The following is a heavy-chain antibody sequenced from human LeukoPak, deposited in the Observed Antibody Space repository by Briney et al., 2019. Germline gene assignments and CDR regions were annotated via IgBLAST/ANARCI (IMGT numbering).Heavy chain of an antibody. CDR3: ARADTAMVTIDY. CDR1: AGSFSGYY. J-gene: IGHJ4*02. D-gene: IGHD5-18*01. CDR2: INHSGST. V-gene: IGHV4-34*01. Sequence: SETLSLTCAVYAGSFSGYYWSWIRQPPGKGLEWIGEINHSGSTNYNPSLKSRVTISVDTSKNQFSLKLSSVTAADTAVYYCARADTAMVTIDYWGQGTLVTVSS.